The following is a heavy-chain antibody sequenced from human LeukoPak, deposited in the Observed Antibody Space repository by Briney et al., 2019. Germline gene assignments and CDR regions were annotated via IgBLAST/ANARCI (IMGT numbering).Heavy chain of an antibody. CDR1: GFTFSSFA. J-gene: IGHJ4*02. CDR3: AKTAPTVPNYATFDY. Sequence: GGSLRLSCAASGFTFSSFAMSWVRQAPGKGLEWVSAISGSGGSTYYADSVKGLFTISRDNSNNTLYLQMNSLRAEDTAIYYCAKTAPTVPNYATFDYWGQGTLVTVSS. V-gene: IGHV3-23*01. CDR2: ISGSGGST. D-gene: IGHD4-17*01.